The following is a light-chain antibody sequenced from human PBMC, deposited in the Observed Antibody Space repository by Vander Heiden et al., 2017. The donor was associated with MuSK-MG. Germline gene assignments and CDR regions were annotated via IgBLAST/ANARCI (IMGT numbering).Light chain of an antibody. V-gene: IGKV3-11*01. J-gene: IGKJ4*01. CDR3: QQRSNCPLT. CDR1: QSVSSY. Sequence: EIVLTQSSATLSLSPGERATLSCRASQSVSSYLAWYQQKPGQAPRLLIYDASRFSGSGSGTDFTLTISSLEPEDFAVYYCQQRSNCPLTFGGGTKVEIK. CDR2: DAS.